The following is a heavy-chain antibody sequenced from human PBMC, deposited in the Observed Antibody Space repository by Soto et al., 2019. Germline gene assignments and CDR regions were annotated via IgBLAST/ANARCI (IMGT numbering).Heavy chain of an antibody. CDR1: GHTFHNYA. CDR3: ARVSRGIGVVPAALN. J-gene: IGHJ4*02. D-gene: IGHD2-2*01. CDR2: ISGSGGST. V-gene: IGHV3-23*01. Sequence: EVQLLESGGGLEQPGGSLRLSCVGSGHTFHNYAMTWVRQAPGKGLEWVSGISGSGGSTYYADSARGRFTISRNDSKNTLYLQMNSRRAEATAVYYCARVSRGIGVVPAALNWGQGKVVTVSP.